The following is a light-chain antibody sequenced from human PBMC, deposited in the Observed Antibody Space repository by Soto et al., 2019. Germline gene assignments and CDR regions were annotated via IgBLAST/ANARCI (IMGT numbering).Light chain of an antibody. V-gene: IGLV1-44*01. CDR3: ATWDDSLYVV. Sequence: QSVLSQSPSASATPGQRVTISCSGSSSNIGSKTVNWYQHLPGAAPKLLIFGNHQRASGVPDRFSGSRSGTSASLAISGVQSDDEGDYYCATWDDSLYVVFGGGTKVTVL. CDR2: GNH. J-gene: IGLJ3*02. CDR1: SSNIGSKT.